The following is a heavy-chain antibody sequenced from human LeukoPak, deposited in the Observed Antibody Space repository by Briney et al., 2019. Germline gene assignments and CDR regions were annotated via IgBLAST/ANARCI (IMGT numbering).Heavy chain of an antibody. CDR1: GYTFTSYF. J-gene: IGHJ6*02. CDR3: ARDKHYGGNYYYYYGMDV. V-gene: IGHV1-46*01. CDR2: INPSGGST. Sequence: ASVKVSCKASGYTFTSYFMHWVRQAPGQGLEWMGIINPSGGSTSYAQKFQGRVTMTRDTSTSTVYTELSSLRSEDTAVYYCARDKHYGGNYYYYYGMDVWGQGITVTVSS. D-gene: IGHD4-23*01.